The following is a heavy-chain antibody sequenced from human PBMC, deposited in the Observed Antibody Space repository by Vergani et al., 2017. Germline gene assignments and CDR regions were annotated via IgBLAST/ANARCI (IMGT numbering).Heavy chain of an antibody. CDR1: GGSISSSSYY. Sequence: QLQLQESGPGLVKPSETLSLTCTVSGGSISSSSYYWGWIRQPPGKGLEWIGSIYYSGSTYYNPSLKIRVTISVETSKNPFSRKRSSVTAADTAMYYCARVEDYYDSSGYYYWFDPWGQGTLVTVSS. CDR3: ARVEDYYDSSGYYYWFDP. D-gene: IGHD3-22*01. CDR2: IYYSGST. J-gene: IGHJ5*02. V-gene: IGHV4-39*01.